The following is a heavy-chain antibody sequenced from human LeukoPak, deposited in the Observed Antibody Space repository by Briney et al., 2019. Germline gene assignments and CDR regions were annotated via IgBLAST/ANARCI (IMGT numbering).Heavy chain of an antibody. V-gene: IGHV4-39*07. Sequence: SETLSLTCTVSGGSISSSSYYWGWIRQPPGKGLEWIGSIYYSGSTYYNPSLKSRVTISVDTSRNQFSLKLSSVTAADTAVYYCARGPLDAFDIWGQGTMVTVSS. CDR2: IYYSGST. CDR1: GGSISSSSYY. J-gene: IGHJ3*02. CDR3: ARGPLDAFDI.